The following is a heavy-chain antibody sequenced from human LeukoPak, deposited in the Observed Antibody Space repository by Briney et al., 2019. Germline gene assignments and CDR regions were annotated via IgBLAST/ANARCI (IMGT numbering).Heavy chain of an antibody. Sequence: SETLSLTCTVSGGSISSGGYYWSWIRQHPGKGLEWIGYIYYSGSTYYNPSLKSRVTISVDTSKNQFSLKLSSVTAADTAVYYCARGGSYSSAGQHWGQGTLVTVSS. CDR1: GGSISSGGYY. CDR2: IYYSGST. V-gene: IGHV4-31*03. D-gene: IGHD6-25*01. CDR3: ARGGSYSSAGQH. J-gene: IGHJ1*01.